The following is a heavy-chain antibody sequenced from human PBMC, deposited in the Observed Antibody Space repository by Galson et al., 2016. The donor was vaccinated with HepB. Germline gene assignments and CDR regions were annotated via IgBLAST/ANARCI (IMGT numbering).Heavy chain of an antibody. Sequence: SVKVSCKASGYTFTAYYIHWVRQAPGQGLEWMGWINPNSGGTDFAQKFQGRVTMTRDTSISTAYMVLSRLKSDDTAVYYCARGHYYDSRGYYYLLDYWGQGTLVTVSS. CDR3: ARGHYYDSRGYYYLLDY. CDR2: INPNSGGT. V-gene: IGHV1-2*02. J-gene: IGHJ4*02. CDR1: GYTFTAYY. D-gene: IGHD3-22*01.